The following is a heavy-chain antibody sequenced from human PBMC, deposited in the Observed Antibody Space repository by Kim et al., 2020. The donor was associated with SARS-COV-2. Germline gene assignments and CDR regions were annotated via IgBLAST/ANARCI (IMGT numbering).Heavy chain of an antibody. V-gene: IGHV3-64D*09. J-gene: IGHJ4*02. CDR3: VKDQGY. Sequence: SNGGSTYYADSVKGRFTISRDNSKNTLYLQMSSLRAEGTAVYYCVKDQGYWGQGTLVTVSS. CDR2: SNGGST.